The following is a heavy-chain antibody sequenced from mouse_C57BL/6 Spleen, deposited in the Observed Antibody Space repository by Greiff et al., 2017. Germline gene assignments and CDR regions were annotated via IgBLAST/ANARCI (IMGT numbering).Heavy chain of an antibody. CDR2: ILPGSGST. J-gene: IGHJ3*01. CDR3: ARIRGLGNYPSWFAY. D-gene: IGHD2-1*01. CDR1: GYTFTGYW. V-gene: IGHV1-9*01. Sequence: VKLVESGAELMKPGASVKLSCKATGYTFTGYWIEWVKQRPGHGLEWIGEILPGSGSTNYNEKFKGKATFTADTSSNTAYMQLSSLTTEDSAIYYCARIRGLGNYPSWFAYWGQGTLVTVSA.